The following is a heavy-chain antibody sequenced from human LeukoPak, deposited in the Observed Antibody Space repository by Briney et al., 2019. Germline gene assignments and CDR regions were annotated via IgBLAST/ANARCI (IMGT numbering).Heavy chain of an antibody. CDR2: IYPDDSDT. J-gene: IGHJ6*03. D-gene: IGHD6-6*01. Sequence: GESLKISCKGSGYSFTSYWIGWVRQMPGKGLEWMGIIYPDDSDTRYSPSFQGQVTISADKSISTAYLQWSSLKASDTAMYYCARVLEYSSSSLTYYYYYYMDVWGKGTTVTVSS. CDR1: GYSFTSYW. V-gene: IGHV5-51*01. CDR3: ARVLEYSSSSLTYYYYYYMDV.